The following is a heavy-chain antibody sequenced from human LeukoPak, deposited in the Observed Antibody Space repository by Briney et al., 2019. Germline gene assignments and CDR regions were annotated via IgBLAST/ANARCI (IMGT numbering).Heavy chain of an antibody. CDR1: GFTFSSYW. CDR2: IKQDGSEK. V-gene: IGHV3-7*01. D-gene: IGHD3-22*01. Sequence: PGGSLRLSCAASGFTFSSYWMSWVRQAPGKGLEWVANIKQDGSEKYYVDSVKGRFTISRDNAKNSLYLQMNSLRAEDTAVYYCAREGNYYDSSGEGIDYWGQGTLVTVSS. J-gene: IGHJ4*02. CDR3: AREGNYYDSSGEGIDY.